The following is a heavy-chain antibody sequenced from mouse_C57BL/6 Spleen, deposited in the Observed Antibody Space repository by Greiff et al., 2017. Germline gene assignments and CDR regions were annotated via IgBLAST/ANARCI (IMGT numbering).Heavy chain of an antibody. Sequence: VQLQQSGPELVKPGASVKISCKASGYAFSSSWMNWVKQRPGKGLEWIGRIYPGDGDTNYNGKFKGKATLTADKSSSTAYMQLSSLTSEDSAVYCCARSDYSNYGAYWGQGTLVTVSA. CDR3: ARSDYSNYGAY. V-gene: IGHV1-82*01. CDR1: GYAFSSSW. CDR2: IYPGDGDT. D-gene: IGHD2-5*01. J-gene: IGHJ3*01.